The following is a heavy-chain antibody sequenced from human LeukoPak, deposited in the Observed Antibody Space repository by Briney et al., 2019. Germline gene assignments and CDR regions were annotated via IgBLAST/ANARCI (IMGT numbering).Heavy chain of an antibody. Sequence: SETLSLTCTVSGYSISSGYYWGWIRQPPGKGLEWIGSIYHSGSTYYNPSLKSRVTISVDTSKNQFSLKLSSVTAADTAVYYCARGQISPPFDYWGQGTLVTVSS. CDR2: IYHSGST. CDR3: ARGQISPPFDY. V-gene: IGHV4-38-2*02. J-gene: IGHJ4*02. D-gene: IGHD1-14*01. CDR1: GYSISSGYY.